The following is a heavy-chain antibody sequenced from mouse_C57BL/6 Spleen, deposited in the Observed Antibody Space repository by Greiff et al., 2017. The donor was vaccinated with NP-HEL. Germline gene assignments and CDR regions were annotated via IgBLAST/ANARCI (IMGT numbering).Heavy chain of an antibody. CDR1: GYTFTSYW. CDR2: IEPSDSAT. D-gene: IGHD2-4*01. Sequence: QVHVKQPGAELVRPGSSVKLSCKASGYTFTSYWMHWVKQRPIQGLEWIGNIEPSDSATHYNQKFKDKATLTVDKSSSTAYMQLSSLTSEDSAVYYCARPYDYDNWFAYWGQGTLVTVSA. V-gene: IGHV1-52*01. J-gene: IGHJ3*01. CDR3: ARPYDYDNWFAY.